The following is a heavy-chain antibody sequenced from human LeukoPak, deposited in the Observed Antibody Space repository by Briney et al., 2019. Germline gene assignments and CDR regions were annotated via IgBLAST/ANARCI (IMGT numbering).Heavy chain of an antibody. Sequence: PSETLSLTCTVSGGSIGTYYWTWIRQPAGKGMEWIGRIDASGSTTYNPSLNSRITMTVDTSRNQFSLNLNSLTVADTAVYFCARVADRFGYNYGIDEYFDYWGQGALVTASS. CDR2: IDASGST. J-gene: IGHJ4*02. V-gene: IGHV4-4*07. D-gene: IGHD5-18*01. CDR1: GGSIGTYY. CDR3: ARVADRFGYNYGIDEYFDY.